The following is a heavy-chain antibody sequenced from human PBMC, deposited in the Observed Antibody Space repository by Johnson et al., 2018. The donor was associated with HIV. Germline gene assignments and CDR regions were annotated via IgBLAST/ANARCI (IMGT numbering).Heavy chain of an antibody. Sequence: VQLVESGGGLVQPGGSLRLSCAASEFTFDDYGMSWVRQAPGKGLEWVSGINWNGGSTGYADSVKGRFTISRDNAKNSLYLQMNSLRAEDTALYYCARWIRYCGGDCYDVFDIWGQGTKVTVSS. CDR2: INWNGGST. V-gene: IGHV3-20*04. CDR1: EFTFDDYG. CDR3: ARWIRYCGGDCYDVFDI. J-gene: IGHJ3*02. D-gene: IGHD2-21*02.